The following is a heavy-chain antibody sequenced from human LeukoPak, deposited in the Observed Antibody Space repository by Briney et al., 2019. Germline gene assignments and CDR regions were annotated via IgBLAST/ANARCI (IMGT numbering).Heavy chain of an antibody. CDR2: ISYDGSNK. D-gene: IGHD3-22*01. Sequence: GGSLRLSCAASGFTFSSYAMHWVRQAPGKGLEWVAVISYDGSNKYYADSVKGRFTISRDNSKNTLYLQMNSLRAEDTAVYYCARGSYYYDSSGLEFDYWGQGTLVTVFS. CDR3: ARGSYYYDSSGLEFDY. CDR1: GFTFSSYA. V-gene: IGHV3-30-3*01. J-gene: IGHJ4*02.